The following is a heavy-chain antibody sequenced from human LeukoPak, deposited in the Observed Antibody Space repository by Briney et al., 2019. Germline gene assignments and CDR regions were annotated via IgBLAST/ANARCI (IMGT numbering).Heavy chain of an antibody. V-gene: IGHV3-7*01. CDR2: IKQDGSEK. CDR3: AKDRLRYFDWLCPDY. CDR1: GFTFSSYW. Sequence: GGSLRLSCAASGFTFSSYWMSWVRQAPGKGLEWVANIKQDGSEKYYVDSVKGRFTISRDNAKNSLYLQMNSLRAEDTAVYYCAKDRLRYFDWLCPDYWGQGTLVTVSS. J-gene: IGHJ4*02. D-gene: IGHD3-9*01.